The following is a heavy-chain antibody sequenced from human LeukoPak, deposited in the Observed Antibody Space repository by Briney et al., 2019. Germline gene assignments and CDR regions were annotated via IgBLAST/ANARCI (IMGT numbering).Heavy chain of an antibody. D-gene: IGHD3-3*01. CDR3: AREPTGLEWLSMTPRYMDV. CDR2: ISYDGSNK. Sequence: GGSLRLSCAASGFTFSSYAMHWVRQAPGKGLEWVAVISYDGSNKYYADSVKGRFTISRDNTKNSLYLQMNSLRAEDTAVYYCAREPTGLEWLSMTPRYMDVWGKGTTVTVSS. V-gene: IGHV3-30*04. J-gene: IGHJ6*03. CDR1: GFTFSSYA.